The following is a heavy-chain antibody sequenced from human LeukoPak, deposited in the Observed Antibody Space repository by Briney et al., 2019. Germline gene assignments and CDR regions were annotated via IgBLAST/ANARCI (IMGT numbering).Heavy chain of an antibody. D-gene: IGHD3-10*01. CDR2: IFSGGST. CDR3: ARDRSGSGSYSYDN. Sequence: GGSLRLSCAASGFSVSSIYMSWVRQAPGKGLERVSVIFSGGSTYFADSVKGRFTISRDNSKNTLYLQMNSLRAEDTAVYYCARDRSGSGSYSYDNWGQGTLVTVSS. J-gene: IGHJ4*02. CDR1: GFSVSSIY. V-gene: IGHV3-66*01.